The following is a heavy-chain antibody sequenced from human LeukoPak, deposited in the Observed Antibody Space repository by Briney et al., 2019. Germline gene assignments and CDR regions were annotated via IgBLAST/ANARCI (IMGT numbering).Heavy chain of an antibody. D-gene: IGHD4-17*01. J-gene: IGHJ4*02. CDR2: INQDGSKK. V-gene: IGHV3-7*01. Sequence: GGSLRLSCAASGFTFSNYAMSWVRQAPGKGLEWVANINQDGSKKYYVDSVRGRFTISRDNAKNSLYLQMDSLRVEDTAMYHCATSRSFTTVREFDHWGQGTLVTVSS. CDR1: GFTFSNYA. CDR3: ATSRSFTTVREFDH.